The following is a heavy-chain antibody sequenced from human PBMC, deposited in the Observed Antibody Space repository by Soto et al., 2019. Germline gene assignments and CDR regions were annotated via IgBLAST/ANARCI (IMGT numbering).Heavy chain of an antibody. CDR3: ARALSCSGGSCQSYYYYYGMDV. CDR2: VWYDGSNK. V-gene: IGHV3-33*01. D-gene: IGHD2-15*01. J-gene: IGHJ6*02. Sequence: VPLVESGGGVVQPGRSLSLSCAASGFTFSSYGMHWVRQAPGKGLEWVAVVWYDGSNKYYADSVKGRVTISRDSSKNTLYLQMNSLRAEDTAVYYCARALSCSGGSCQSYYYYYGMDVWGQGTTVTVSS. CDR1: GFTFSSYG.